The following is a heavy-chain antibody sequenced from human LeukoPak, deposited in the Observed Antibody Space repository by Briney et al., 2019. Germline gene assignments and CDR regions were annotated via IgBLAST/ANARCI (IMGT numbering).Heavy chain of an antibody. CDR3: ARGLPAATDGRIDC. J-gene: IGHJ4*02. V-gene: IGHV4-39*07. Sequence: PSETLSLTCTVSGGSITSNNYYWGWIRQSPGKGLEWIGSMYYSGSTYYNPSLKSRVTISVDTSKNQFSLKLTSVTAADTAVYFCARGLPAATDGRIDCWGQGTLVTVSS. D-gene: IGHD2-2*01. CDR2: MYYSGST. CDR1: GGSITSNNYY.